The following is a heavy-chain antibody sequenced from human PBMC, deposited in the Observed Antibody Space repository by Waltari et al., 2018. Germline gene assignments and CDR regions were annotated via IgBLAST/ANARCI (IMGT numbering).Heavy chain of an antibody. CDR2: ISYDGSNK. CDR1: GFPFSSYA. V-gene: IGHV3-30*01. D-gene: IGHD2-21*02. J-gene: IGHJ4*02. Sequence: QVQLVESGGGVVQPGRSLRLSCAASGFPFSSYAMHWVRQAPGKGLEWVAVISYDGSNKYYADSVKGRFTISRDNSKNTLYLQMNSLRAEDTAVYYCAREGVVVTAMIDYWGQGTLVTVSS. CDR3: AREGVVVTAMIDY.